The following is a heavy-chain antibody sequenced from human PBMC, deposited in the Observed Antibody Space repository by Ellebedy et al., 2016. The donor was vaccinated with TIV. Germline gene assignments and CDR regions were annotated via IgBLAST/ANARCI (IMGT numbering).Heavy chain of an antibody. CDR1: GYTFTGYY. D-gene: IGHD3-9*01. Sequence: ASVKVSXXASGYTFTGYYMHWVRQAPGQGLEWMGIINPSGGSTSYAQKFQGRVTMTRDTSTSTVYMELSSLRSEDTAVYYCARAWTTGYYDYWGQGTLVTVSS. V-gene: IGHV1-46*01. J-gene: IGHJ4*02. CDR2: INPSGGST. CDR3: ARAWTTGYYDY.